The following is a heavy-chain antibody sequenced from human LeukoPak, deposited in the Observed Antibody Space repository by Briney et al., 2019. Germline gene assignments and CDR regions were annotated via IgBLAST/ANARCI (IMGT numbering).Heavy chain of an antibody. CDR3: VSWAGGSSDVASFDY. CDR1: GYTFTDHY. CDR2: ITHNSGAT. D-gene: IGHD3-10*01. Sequence: ASVKVSCKASGYTFTDHYIHWVRQAPGQGFEWMGGITHNSGATKIAPKFQGRVTLARDTSISTAYMELSTLTSDATAVYYCVSWAGGSSDVASFDYWGQGTLVTVSS. J-gene: IGHJ4*02. V-gene: IGHV1-2*02.